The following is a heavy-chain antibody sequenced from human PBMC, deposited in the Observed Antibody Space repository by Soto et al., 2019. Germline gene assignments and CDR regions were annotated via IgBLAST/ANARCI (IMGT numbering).Heavy chain of an antibody. CDR3: ARTGGGYDRRMRFAS. J-gene: IGHJ1*01. V-gene: IGHV1-69*12. D-gene: IGHD5-12*01. CDR2: IIPIFGTA. Sequence: QVQLVQSGAEVKKPGSSVKVSCKASGGTFSSYAISWVRQAPGQGLEWMGGIIPIFGTANYAQKFQGRVTITADESTSTAYMELSSLRCEDTAAYSCARTGGGYDRRMRFASWGQGTLVTVSS. CDR1: GGTFSSYA.